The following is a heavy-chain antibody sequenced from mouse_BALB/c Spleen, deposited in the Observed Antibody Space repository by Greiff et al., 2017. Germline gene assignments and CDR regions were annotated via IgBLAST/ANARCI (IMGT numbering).Heavy chain of an antibody. Sequence: QVQLQQSGAELVRPGTSVKVSCKASGYAFTNYLIEWVKQRPGQGLEWIGVINPGSGGTNYNEKFKGKATLTADKSSSTAYMQLSSLTSDDSAVYYCARSVDPYYYGYYAMDYWGQGTSVTVSS. J-gene: IGHJ4*01. CDR2: INPGSGGT. D-gene: IGHD1-1*01. CDR1: GYAFTNYL. V-gene: IGHV1-54*01. CDR3: ARSVDPYYYGYYAMDY.